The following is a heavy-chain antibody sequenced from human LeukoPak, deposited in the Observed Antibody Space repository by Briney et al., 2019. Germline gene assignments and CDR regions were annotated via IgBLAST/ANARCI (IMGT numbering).Heavy chain of an antibody. CDR1: GFTFSNYG. J-gene: IGHJ4*02. Sequence: PGGSLRLSCSASGFTFSNYGMHWVRQAPGKGLEWLAVISSDGSHKFYGDSVTGRFTISRDNSKKTLYLQMNSLRPEDTAVYYCARDPGHCSGGSCYSILDYWGQGTLVTVSS. V-gene: IGHV3-30*03. CDR3: ARDPGHCSGGSCYSILDY. D-gene: IGHD2-15*01. CDR2: ISSDGSHK.